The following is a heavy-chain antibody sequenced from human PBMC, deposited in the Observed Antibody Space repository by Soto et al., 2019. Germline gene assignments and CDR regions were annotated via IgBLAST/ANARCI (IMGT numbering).Heavy chain of an antibody. V-gene: IGHV4-30-4*01. J-gene: IGHJ5*01. CDR2: SYYSGST. D-gene: IGHD3-10*01. CDR3: ARDRKLLWF. CDR1: MGSLGTGDVY. Sequence: PSESLSLSCTVAMGSLGTGDVYWRRIQQPPGKGLEWIGDSYYSGSTYYNPSLKRRVTISVDTSKNQFSRKLSSVTAADTAVYYCARDRKLLWF.